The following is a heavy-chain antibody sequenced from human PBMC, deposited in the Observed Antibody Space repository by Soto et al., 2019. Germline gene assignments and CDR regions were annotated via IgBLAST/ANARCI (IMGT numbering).Heavy chain of an antibody. CDR3: AHRPPWSSNWNSGWFDP. CDR1: GFSLTTSGVG. V-gene: IGHV2-5*02. CDR2: IYWDDDK. Sequence: QITLKESGPTLVKPTQTLTLTCTFSGFSLTTSGVGVGWIRQTPGKALEWLAVIYWDDDKRYSPSLNSRLTIIKDTSKNQVVIIMTNMDPVDTATYFCAHRPPWSSNWNSGWFDPWGQGTLVTVSS. J-gene: IGHJ5*02. D-gene: IGHD1-20*01.